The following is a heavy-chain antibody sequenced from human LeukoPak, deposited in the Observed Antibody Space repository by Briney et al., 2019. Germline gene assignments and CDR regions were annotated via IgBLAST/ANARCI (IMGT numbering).Heavy chain of an antibody. Sequence: GASVKVSCKASGYTFTTYGISWVRQAPGQGLEWMGWISGYNGNTNYAQKFQGRVTMTTDTSTTTAYMDVRSLRSDDTAVYYCARDSDSTVDYWGQGTLVTVSS. CDR2: ISGYNGNT. D-gene: IGHD2/OR15-2a*01. CDR1: GYTFTTYG. CDR3: ARDSDSTVDY. V-gene: IGHV1-18*01. J-gene: IGHJ4*02.